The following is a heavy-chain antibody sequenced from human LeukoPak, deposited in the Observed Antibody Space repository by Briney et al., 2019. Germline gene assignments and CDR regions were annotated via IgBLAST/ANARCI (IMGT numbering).Heavy chain of an antibody. V-gene: IGHV3-23*03. CDR1: GFTFSSYA. CDR2: IYSGGST. CDR3: AKDLRREEKYCSGGSSYSDWDTAMAIPSNPTDY. Sequence: GGSLRLSCAASGFTFSSYAMSWVRQAPGKGLEWVSIIYSGGSTYYADSVKGRFTMSRDNSKNTVFLQMNSLRDEDTAVYYCAKDLRREEKYCSGGSSYSDWDTAMAIPSNPTDYWGQGTLVTVSS. D-gene: IGHD2-15*01. J-gene: IGHJ4*02.